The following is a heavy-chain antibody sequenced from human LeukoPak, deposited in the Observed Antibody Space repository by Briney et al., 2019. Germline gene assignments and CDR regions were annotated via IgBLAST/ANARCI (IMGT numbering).Heavy chain of an antibody. J-gene: IGHJ4*02. CDR1: GFTFSSYE. V-gene: IGHV3-48*03. D-gene: IGHD5-12*01. Sequence: GGSLRLSCAASGFTFSSYEMNWVRQAPGKGLEWVSYISSSGSTIYYADSVKGRFTISRDNAKNSLYLQMNSLRAEDTAVYYCAKGLGGYSGYDATEGNYNFDYWGQGTLVTVSS. CDR2: ISSSGSTI. CDR3: AKGLGGYSGYDATEGNYNFDY.